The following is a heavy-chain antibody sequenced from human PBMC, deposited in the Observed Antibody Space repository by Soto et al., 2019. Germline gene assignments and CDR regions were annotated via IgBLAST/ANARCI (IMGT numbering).Heavy chain of an antibody. CDR1: GFTFSSYG. V-gene: IGHV3-23*01. CDR2: IVNTGVST. D-gene: IGHD6-13*01. Sequence: GGCLRLSSAASGFTFSSYGMSWVRQAPVKGLAWVSGIVNTGVSTFYADSVKGRFTISRDNSKNTLYLQMNSLRAEDTAVYYCAKTNGYSSTWPLKRWGPGTLVTVS. CDR3: AKTNGYSSTWPLKR. J-gene: IGHJ4*02.